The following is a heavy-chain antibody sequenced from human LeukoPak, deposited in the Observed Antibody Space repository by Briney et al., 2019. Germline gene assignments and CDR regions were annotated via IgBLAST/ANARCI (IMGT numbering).Heavy chain of an antibody. J-gene: IGHJ4*02. CDR3: ARDLHGAMRRFDY. CDR2: INPDSGCT. CDR1: GYTFTDYY. V-gene: IGHV1-2*02. Sequence: ASVKVSCKASGYTFTDYYIHWVRQAPGQGLEWMGWINPDSGCTNYARNFQGRVTMTRDTSISTAYMELSRLRSDDTALYYCARDLHGAMRRFDYWGQGALVTVSS. D-gene: IGHD2-2*01.